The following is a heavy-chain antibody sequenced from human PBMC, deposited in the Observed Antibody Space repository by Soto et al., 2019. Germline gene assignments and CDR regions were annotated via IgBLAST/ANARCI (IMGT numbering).Heavy chain of an antibody. CDR3: AKSAASYSSTWYQRSPDY. J-gene: IGHJ4*02. CDR1: GFTFSSYA. D-gene: IGHD6-13*01. Sequence: GGSLRLSCVASGFTFSSYAMSWVRQAPGKGLEWVSGISGSGVTTYYADSVKGRFTVSRDNSKNTLYIQMNNLRAEDSAVYYCAKSAASYSSTWYQRSPDYWGQGTLVTVSS. CDR2: ISGSGVTT. V-gene: IGHV3-23*01.